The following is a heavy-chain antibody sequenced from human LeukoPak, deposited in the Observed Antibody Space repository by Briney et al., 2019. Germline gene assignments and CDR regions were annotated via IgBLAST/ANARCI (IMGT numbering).Heavy chain of an antibody. CDR2: ISGSGGST. D-gene: IGHD6-19*01. CDR1: GGTFSSYA. CDR3: AKPRYSSGWYEGT. Sequence: SCKASGGTFSSYAMSWVRQAPGKGLEWVSAISGSGGSTYYADSVKGRFTISRDNSKNTLYLQMNSLRAEDTAVYYCAKPRYSSGWYEGTWGQGTLVTVPS. V-gene: IGHV3-23*01. J-gene: IGHJ5*02.